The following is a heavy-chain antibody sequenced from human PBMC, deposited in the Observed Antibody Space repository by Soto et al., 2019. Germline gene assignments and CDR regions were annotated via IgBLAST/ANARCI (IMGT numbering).Heavy chain of an antibody. CDR2: IWYDGNNK. CDR3: ARGLHSLFDY. D-gene: IGHD2-21*01. Sequence: GGSLRLSCAASGFTFSNYGMHWVRRAPGKGLEWVAVIWYDGNNKYYADSVKGRFTISRDNSNNTLYVQMTSLRAEDTAVYYCARGLHSLFDYWGQGTLVTVSS. J-gene: IGHJ4*02. V-gene: IGHV3-33*01. CDR1: GFTFSNYG.